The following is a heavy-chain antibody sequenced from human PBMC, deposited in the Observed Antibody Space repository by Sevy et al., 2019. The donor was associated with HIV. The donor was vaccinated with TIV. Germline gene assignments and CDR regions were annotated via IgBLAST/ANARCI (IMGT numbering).Heavy chain of an antibody. CDR3: ARGQVLRFLEWPTYGMDV. CDR1: GFTFSSHW. J-gene: IGHJ6*02. V-gene: IGHV3-74*01. D-gene: IGHD3-3*01. CDR2: INSHGTIT. Sequence: GGSLRLSCAASGFTFSSHWMFWVRQAPGKGLVWVSHINSHGTITNYADSVKGRFTSSRDNAKNTVYLQINSLRAEDTAVYYCARGQVLRFLEWPTYGMDVWGQGTTVTVSS.